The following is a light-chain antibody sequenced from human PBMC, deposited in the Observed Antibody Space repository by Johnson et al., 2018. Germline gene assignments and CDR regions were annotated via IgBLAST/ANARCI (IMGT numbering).Light chain of an antibody. CDR3: GTWDSSLSAGNV. CDR2: ENN. CDR1: SSNIGNNY. J-gene: IGLJ1*01. V-gene: IGLV1-51*02. Sequence: QSVLTQPPSVSAAPGQKVTISCSGSSSNIGNNYVSWYQQLPGTAPKLFIYENNKRPSGIPDRFSGSKSGTSATLGITGLQTGGEADYYCGTWDSSLSAGNVFGTGTKVTVL.